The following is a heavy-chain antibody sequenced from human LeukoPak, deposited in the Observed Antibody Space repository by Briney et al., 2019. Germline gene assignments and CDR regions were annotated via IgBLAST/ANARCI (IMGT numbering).Heavy chain of an antibody. CDR3: ARDLHPWALDY. Sequence: PGGSLRLSCAASGFIFSSSVMHWVRQAPGKGLEWVAFIRYDGSNEYYADSVKGRFTISRDNSKNMVYLQMNSLREEDSAVYYCARDLHPWALDYWGQGTLVTVSS. J-gene: IGHJ4*02. V-gene: IGHV3-30*02. CDR2: IRYDGSNE. CDR1: GFIFSSSV.